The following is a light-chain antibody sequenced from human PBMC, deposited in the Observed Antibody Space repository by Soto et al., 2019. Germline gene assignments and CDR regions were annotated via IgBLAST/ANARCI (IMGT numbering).Light chain of an antibody. CDR2: EVT. J-gene: IGLJ1*01. CDR3: SLYTSENTYV. V-gene: IGLV2-11*01. CDR1: SSDIGGYDY. Sequence: QSVLTQPRSVSGSPGQSVTISCTGTSSDIGGYDYVSWYQHHPGKAPKLIIYEVTKRPSGVPDRFSGSKSGDTASLTISGLQAADEADYYCSLYTSENTYVFGTGTKVTVL.